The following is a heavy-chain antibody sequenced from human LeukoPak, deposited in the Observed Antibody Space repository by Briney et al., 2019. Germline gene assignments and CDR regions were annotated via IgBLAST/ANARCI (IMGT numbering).Heavy chain of an antibody. Sequence: ASVKVSCKASGYTFTSYGISWVRQAPGQRLEWMGGIIPIFGTANYAQKFQGRVTITADESTSTAYMELSSLRSEDTAVYYCARAKVGATNHFDYWGQGTLVTVSS. CDR3: ARAKVGATNHFDY. V-gene: IGHV1-69*13. D-gene: IGHD1-26*01. CDR1: GYTFTSYG. CDR2: IIPIFGTA. J-gene: IGHJ4*02.